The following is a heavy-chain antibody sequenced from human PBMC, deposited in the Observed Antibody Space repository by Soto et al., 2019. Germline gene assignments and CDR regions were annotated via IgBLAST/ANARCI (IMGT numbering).Heavy chain of an antibody. CDR2: IIPIFGTA. CDR1: GGTFSSYA. J-gene: IGHJ6*02. V-gene: IGHV1-69*13. D-gene: IGHD2-2*01. CDR3: ARATKGCISTSCYPIDYYYYGMDV. Sequence: ASVKVSCKASGGTFSSYAISWVRQAPGQGLEWMGGIIPIFGTANYAQKFQGRVTITADESTSTAYMELSSLRSEDTAVYYCARATKGCISTSCYPIDYYYYGMDVWGQGTTVSVSS.